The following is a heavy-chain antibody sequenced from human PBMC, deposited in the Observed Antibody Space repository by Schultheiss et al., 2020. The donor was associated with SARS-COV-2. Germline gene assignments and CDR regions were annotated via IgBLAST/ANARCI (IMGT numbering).Heavy chain of an antibody. V-gene: IGHV1-3*02. CDR3: ARARGIHYYFDY. Sequence: ASVKVSCKASGYTFTSYAMHWVRQAPGQRLEWMGWSNAGNGNIKYSQEFQGRVTITRDTSASTAYMDLSSLRAEDTAGYYCARARGIHYYFDYWGQGALVTVSS. D-gene: IGHD5-18*01. J-gene: IGHJ4*02. CDR2: SNAGNGNI. CDR1: GYTFTSYA.